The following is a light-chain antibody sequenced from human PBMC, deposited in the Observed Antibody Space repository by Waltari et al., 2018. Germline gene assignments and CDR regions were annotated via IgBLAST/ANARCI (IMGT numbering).Light chain of an antibody. J-gene: IGKJ1*01. CDR3: QQCNNSPPT. Sequence: EIVLTQSPATLSLYPGEGATISCRASQSVSSQLVWYQQKRGQAPRLLIYDASNRATGIPARFSGSGSGTDFTLTISSLEPEDFAVYYCQQCNNSPPTFGQGTKVEIK. CDR1: QSVSSQ. CDR2: DAS. V-gene: IGKV3-11*01.